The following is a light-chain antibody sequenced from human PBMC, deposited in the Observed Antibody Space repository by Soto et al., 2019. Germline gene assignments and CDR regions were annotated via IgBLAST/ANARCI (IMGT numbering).Light chain of an antibody. CDR1: QNINKR. CDR2: DAS. Sequence: EIQMTQSPFTPSASVVARVTITCRASQNINKRLAWHQQKPGKAPKVLIYDASNLKSGVPSRFSGSGSGTEFILTISSLQPDEFATYYCKKYYTYPWTVGKGNKVDIK. J-gene: IGKJ1*01. CDR3: KKYYTYPWT. V-gene: IGKV1-5*01.